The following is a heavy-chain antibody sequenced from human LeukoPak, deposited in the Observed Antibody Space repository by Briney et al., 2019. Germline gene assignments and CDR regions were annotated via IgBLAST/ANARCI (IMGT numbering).Heavy chain of an antibody. J-gene: IGHJ4*02. CDR1: GGSISSYY. CDR2: IYYGGST. V-gene: IGHV4-59*01. D-gene: IGHD2-15*01. Sequence: SETLSLTCTVSGGSISSYYWSWIRQPPGKGLEWIGYIYYGGSTNYNPSLKSRVTISVDTSKNQFSLKLSSVTAADTAVYYCARGSVAAAYWGQGTLVTVSS. CDR3: ARGSVAAAY.